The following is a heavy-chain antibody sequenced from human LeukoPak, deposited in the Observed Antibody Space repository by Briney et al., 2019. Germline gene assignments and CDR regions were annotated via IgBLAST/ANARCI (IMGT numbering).Heavy chain of an antibody. CDR2: IYPGDSDV. CDR3: AKRGSSQADVFDF. J-gene: IGHJ3*01. Sequence: GESLKISCQGSGYTFTNYWIGWVRQMPGKGLEWMGIIYPGDSDVRYSPSFQGQVTMSVDRSISTAFLQWTRLEASDSAMYYCAKRGSSQADVFDFWGQVTMVTVYS. V-gene: IGHV5-51*01. CDR1: GYTFTNYW. D-gene: IGHD6-13*01.